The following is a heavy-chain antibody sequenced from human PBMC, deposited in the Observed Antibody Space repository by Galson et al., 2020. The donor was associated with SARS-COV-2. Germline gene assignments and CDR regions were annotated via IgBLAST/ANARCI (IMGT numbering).Heavy chain of an antibody. D-gene: IGHD3-22*01. Sequence: GESLKISCAASGFTFSSYSMNWVRQAPGKGLEWVSSISSSSSYIYYADSVKGRFTISRDNAKNSLYLQMNSLRAEDTAVYYCARGPHYYDSSGYYYDYWGQGTLVTVSS. CDR2: ISSSSSYI. CDR3: ARGPHYYDSSGYYYDY. CDR1: GFTFSSYS. V-gene: IGHV3-21*01. J-gene: IGHJ4*02.